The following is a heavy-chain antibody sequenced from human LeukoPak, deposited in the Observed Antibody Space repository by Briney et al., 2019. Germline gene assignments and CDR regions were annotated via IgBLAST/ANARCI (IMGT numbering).Heavy chain of an antibody. J-gene: IGHJ4*02. CDR3: ARETGRNSSGYYYGGTDY. D-gene: IGHD3-22*01. CDR2: INPNSGGI. CDR1: VYTFTGYY. V-gene: IGHV1-2*02. Sequence: ASVKVSCKASVYTFTGYYMHWVRQAPGQGLEWMGWINPNSGGINYAQKIQGRVTITRDTSISTPSMELSSLRSDDTPVYYCARETGRNSSGYYYGGTDYWGQGKLVTVSS.